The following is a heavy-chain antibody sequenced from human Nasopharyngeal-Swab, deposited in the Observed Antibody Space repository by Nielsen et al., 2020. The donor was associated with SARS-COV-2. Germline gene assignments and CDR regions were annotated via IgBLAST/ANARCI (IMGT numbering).Heavy chain of an antibody. V-gene: IGHV5-10-1*01. J-gene: IGHJ4*02. D-gene: IGHD1-7*01. Sequence: KISCQGSGYSFTNYWISWVRQMPGKGMEWMGRIDPADSYTNDSPSFQGHVTSSADKSNSTAYLQWSSLKASDTAMYYCERFSSGTIPSVDYWGQGTLVTVSS. CDR3: ERFSSGTIPSVDY. CDR2: IDPADSYT. CDR1: GYSFTNYW.